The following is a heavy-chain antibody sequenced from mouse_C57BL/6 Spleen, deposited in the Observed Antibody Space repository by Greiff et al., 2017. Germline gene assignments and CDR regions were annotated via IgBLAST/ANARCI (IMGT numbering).Heavy chain of an antibody. CDR3: ARGNYYGSSYEWFAD. J-gene: IGHJ3*01. CDR2: INPNNGGT. D-gene: IGHD1-1*01. Sequence: EVQLQQSGPELVKPGASVKISCKASGYTFTDYYMNWVKQSHGKSLEWIGDINPNNGGTSYNQKFKGKATLTVDKSSSTAYMELRSLTSEDSAVYYCARGNYYGSSYEWFADWGQGTLVTVSA. V-gene: IGHV1-26*01. CDR1: GYTFTDYY.